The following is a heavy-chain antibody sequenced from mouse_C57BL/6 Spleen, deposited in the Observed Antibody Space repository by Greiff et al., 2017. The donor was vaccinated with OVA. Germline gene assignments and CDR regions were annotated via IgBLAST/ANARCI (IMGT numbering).Heavy chain of an antibody. D-gene: IGHD2-1*01. CDR3: ARGAGNSYAMDY. CDR1: GYAFSSYW. CDR2: IYPGDGDT. Sequence: VQLQQSGAELVKPGASVKISCKASGYAFSSYWMNWVKQRPGKGLEWIGQIYPGDGDTNYNGKFKGKATLTADKSSSTAYMQLSSLTSEDSAVYFCARGAGNSYAMDYWGQGTSVTVSS. J-gene: IGHJ4*01. V-gene: IGHV1-80*01.